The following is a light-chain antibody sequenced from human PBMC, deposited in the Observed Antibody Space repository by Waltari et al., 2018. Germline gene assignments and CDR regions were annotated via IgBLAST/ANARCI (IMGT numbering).Light chain of an antibody. V-gene: IGKV3-20*01. CDR2: GAS. Sequence: EIVLTPSPVTLSLSPGERATLSFSASQSISRTLAWYQQKPGQAPRLLIYGASTRPTGIPDRFSGSGSGTDFSLTISRLEPEDFAVYYCQHYVRLPVTFGQGTKVEIK. CDR3: QHYVRLPVT. J-gene: IGKJ1*01. CDR1: QSISRT.